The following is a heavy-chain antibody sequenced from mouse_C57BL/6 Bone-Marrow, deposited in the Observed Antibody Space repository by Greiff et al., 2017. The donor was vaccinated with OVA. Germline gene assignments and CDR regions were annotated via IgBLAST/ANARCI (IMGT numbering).Heavy chain of an antibody. J-gene: IGHJ2*01. CDR2: IYPGNSDT. CDR3: TSRPLRSYYFDY. D-gene: IGHD1-1*01. V-gene: IGHV1-5*01. Sequence: VQLQQSGTVLARPGASVKMSCKTSGYTFTSYWMHWVKQRPGQGLEWIGAIYPGNSDTSYNQKFKGKAKLTAVTSASTAYMELSSLTNEDSAVYYCTSRPLRSYYFDYWGQGTTLTVSS. CDR1: GYTFTSYW.